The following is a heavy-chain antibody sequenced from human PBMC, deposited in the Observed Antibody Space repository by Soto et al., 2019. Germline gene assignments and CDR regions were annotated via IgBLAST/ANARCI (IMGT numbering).Heavy chain of an antibody. CDR3: TTTNSDRKGDC. J-gene: IGHJ4*02. CDR2: IKSKIDGETT. D-gene: IGHD1-26*01. V-gene: IGHV3-15*07. Sequence: EVQLVESGGGLVKPGGSLRLSCATSGLTFATAWINWVRQAPGKGPEWVGRIKSKIDGETTDYAAPVKGRFTISRXDSKSTLYLQMNSLKIEDTDLYYWTTTNSDRKGDCWGQGTLVTVSA. CDR1: GLTFATAW.